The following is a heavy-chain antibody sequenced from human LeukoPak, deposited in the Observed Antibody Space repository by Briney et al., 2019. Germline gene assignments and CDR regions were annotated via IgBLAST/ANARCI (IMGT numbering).Heavy chain of an antibody. V-gene: IGHV1-69*05. D-gene: IGHD3-10*01. CDR1: GGTFKNYA. J-gene: IGHJ4*02. CDR2: IIPFSGTA. Sequence: ASVKVSRKASGGTFKNYAISWIRQAPGQGLEWMGGIIPFSGTANYAQKFQGRVTITTDESTSTDYMELSNLRSDDTAVYYCASRTADYGSGSYYGYWGQGTLVTVSS. CDR3: ASRTADYGSGSYYGY.